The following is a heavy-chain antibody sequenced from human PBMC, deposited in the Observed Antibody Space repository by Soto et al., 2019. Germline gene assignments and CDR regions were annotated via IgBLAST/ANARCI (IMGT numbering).Heavy chain of an antibody. CDR3: AREKDYYHNAMDV. Sequence: SETLSLTCTVSVGSISGHYWTWLRQPAGKGLEWLGRLYSTGSSNYNPFFESRVTMSVDTYKNSFSLRLSSVTAADAAVYFCAREKDYYHNAMDVWGHGNAVTVSS. CDR2: LYSTGSS. V-gene: IGHV4-4*07. CDR1: VGSISGHY. J-gene: IGHJ6*02.